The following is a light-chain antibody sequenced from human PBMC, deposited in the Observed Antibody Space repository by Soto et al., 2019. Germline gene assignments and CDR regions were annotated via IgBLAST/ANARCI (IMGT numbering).Light chain of an antibody. Sequence: QSALTQPASVSGSPGQSITISCTGTSIGAYDYVSWYQQHPGKAPKLMIYDVSHRPSGVSYRFSGSKSGSTASLTISGLQAEDEADYYCNSYTTSTHVFGTGTKVTVL. V-gene: IGLV2-14*03. CDR2: DVS. CDR1: SIGAYDY. J-gene: IGLJ1*01. CDR3: NSYTTSTHV.